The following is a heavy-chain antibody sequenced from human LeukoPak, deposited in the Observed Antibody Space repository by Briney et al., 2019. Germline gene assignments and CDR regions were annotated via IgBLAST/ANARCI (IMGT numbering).Heavy chain of an antibody. J-gene: IGHJ4*02. CDR2: ISGSGAST. CDR3: AKAFSSVWYYFDY. CDR1: GFTFSTYA. D-gene: IGHD6-19*01. V-gene: IGHV3-23*01. Sequence: GGSLRLSCAASGFTFSTYAMTWVRQAPGKGLEWVSGISGSGASTYSADSVKGRFTISRDNSKNTLFLQMNSLRAEDTAVYYCAKAFSSVWYYFDYWGQGTLVTVS.